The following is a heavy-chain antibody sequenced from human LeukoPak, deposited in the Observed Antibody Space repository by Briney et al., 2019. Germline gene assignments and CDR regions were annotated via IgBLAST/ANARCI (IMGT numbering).Heavy chain of an antibody. D-gene: IGHD3-10*01. CDR1: GFTFSSFG. Sequence: GGSLRLSCAASGFTFSSFGLHWVRQAPGKGLEWVAVISYDGSNKYYADSVKGRFTISRDNSENTLYLQMNSLRAEDTAVYYCARDDNYYGSGSYGGYYYGMDVWGQGTTVTVSS. CDR2: ISYDGSNK. J-gene: IGHJ6*02. V-gene: IGHV3-30*19. CDR3: ARDDNYYGSGSYGGYYYGMDV.